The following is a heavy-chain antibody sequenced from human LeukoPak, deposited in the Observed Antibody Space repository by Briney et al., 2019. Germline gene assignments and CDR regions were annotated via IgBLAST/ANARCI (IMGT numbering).Heavy chain of an antibody. J-gene: IGHJ5*02. CDR1: GFTFSSYS. CDR3: ARDVSLAAAGANWLDP. Sequence: GGSLRLSCAASGFTFSSYSVNWVRQAPGKGLEWVSSISSSSSYIYYADSVKGRFTISRDNAKNSLYLQMNSLRAEDTAVYYCARDVSLAAAGANWLDPWGQGTLVTVSS. V-gene: IGHV3-21*01. D-gene: IGHD6-13*01. CDR2: ISSSSSYI.